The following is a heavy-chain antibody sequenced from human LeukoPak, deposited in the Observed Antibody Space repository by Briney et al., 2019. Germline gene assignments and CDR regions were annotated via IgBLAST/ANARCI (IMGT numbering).Heavy chain of an antibody. CDR3: ARGRMVYAYAFDI. CDR1: GGSISSYY. D-gene: IGHD2-8*01. J-gene: IGHJ3*02. CDR2: IYYSGST. Sequence: PSETLSLTCTVSGGSISSYYWSWLRQPPGKGLEWIGYIYYSGSTNYNPSLKSRVTISVDTSKNQFSLKLSSVTAADTAVYYCARGRMVYAYAFDIWGQGTMVTVSS. V-gene: IGHV4-59*01.